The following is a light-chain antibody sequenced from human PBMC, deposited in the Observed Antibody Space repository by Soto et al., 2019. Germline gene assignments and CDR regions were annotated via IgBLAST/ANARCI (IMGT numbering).Light chain of an antibody. J-gene: IGKJ1*01. Sequence: DIQMTQSPSTLSASVGDTVTVPCRASQSIGRWLAWYQQKPGKAPKLLIYKASTLKSGVPSRFSGSGSGTEFTLTISSLQPDDFAIYYCQQYNSYSEAFGQGTKVDIK. CDR1: QSIGRW. CDR3: QQYNSYSEA. V-gene: IGKV1-5*03. CDR2: KAS.